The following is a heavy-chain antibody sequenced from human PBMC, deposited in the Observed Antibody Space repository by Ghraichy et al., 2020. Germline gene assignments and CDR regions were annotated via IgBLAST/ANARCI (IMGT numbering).Heavy chain of an antibody. CDR2: ISSSSTYI. J-gene: IGHJ6*02. V-gene: IGHV3-21*01. CDR3: SRALAVYSGMDV. Sequence: GESLNISCAASGFTFNNFGMNWVRQAPGKGLEWVSFISSSSTYIYYLDSVKGRFTISRDNTKNSLYLQMNSLRAEDSAVYYCSRALAVYSGMDVWGPGTPVTVSS. CDR1: GFTFNNFG.